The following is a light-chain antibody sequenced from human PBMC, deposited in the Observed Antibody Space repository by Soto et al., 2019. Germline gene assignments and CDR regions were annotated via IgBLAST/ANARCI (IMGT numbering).Light chain of an antibody. CDR2: AAS. CDR1: QGISSY. Sequence: AIRMTQSPSSLSASTGDRVTITCRASQGISSYLAWYQQKPGKAPKPLIYAASTLQSGVPSRFSGSGSGTDFTLTISCLQSEDFATYYCQQYYSYQYTFGQGTKVDIK. CDR3: QQYYSYQYT. V-gene: IGKV1-8*01. J-gene: IGKJ2*01.